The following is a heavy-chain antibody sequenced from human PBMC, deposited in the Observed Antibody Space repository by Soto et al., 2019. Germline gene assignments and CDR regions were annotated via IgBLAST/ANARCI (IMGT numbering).Heavy chain of an antibody. CDR2: IIPIFGTA. CDR1: GGTFSSYA. Sequence: QVQLVQSGAEVKKPGSSVKVSCKASGGTFSSYAISWVRQAPGQGLEWMGGIIPIFGTANYAQKFQGRVTITADESTSTAYMELSGLRSEDTAVYYCARRYSSSWYEEGYWFDPWGQGTLVTVSS. V-gene: IGHV1-69*12. D-gene: IGHD6-13*01. J-gene: IGHJ5*02. CDR3: ARRYSSSWYEEGYWFDP.